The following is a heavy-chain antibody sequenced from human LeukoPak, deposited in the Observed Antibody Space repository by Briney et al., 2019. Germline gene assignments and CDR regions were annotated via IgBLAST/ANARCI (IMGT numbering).Heavy chain of an antibody. J-gene: IGHJ4*02. CDR3: AKDLGSSGWYYFDY. Sequence: GGSLRLSCAASGFTFSSYWMSWVRQAPGKGLEWVAVISYDGSNKYYADSVKGRFTISRDNSKNTLYLQMNSLRAEDTAVYYCAKDLGSSGWYYFDYWGQGTLVTVSS. CDR2: ISYDGSNK. V-gene: IGHV3-30*18. CDR1: GFTFSSYW. D-gene: IGHD6-19*01.